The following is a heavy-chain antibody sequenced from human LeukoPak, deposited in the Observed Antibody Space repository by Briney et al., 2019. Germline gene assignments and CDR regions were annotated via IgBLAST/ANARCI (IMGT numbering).Heavy chain of an antibody. CDR3: ARERSGSYGDAFDI. CDR1: GGSISSYY. J-gene: IGHJ3*02. Sequence: SETLSLTCTVSGGSISSYYWSWIRQPPGKGLEWIGYIYYSGSTNYNPSLKSRVTISVDTSKNQFSLKLSSVTAADTAVYYCARERSGSYGDAFDIWGQGTMVTVPS. CDR2: IYYSGST. D-gene: IGHD1-26*01. V-gene: IGHV4-59*01.